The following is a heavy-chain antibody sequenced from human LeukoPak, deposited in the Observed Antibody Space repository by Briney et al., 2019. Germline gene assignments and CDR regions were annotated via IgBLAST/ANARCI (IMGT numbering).Heavy chain of an antibody. CDR3: ARVTLRGGLRWFDP. CDR1: GYTFTSYA. CDR2: INTNTGNP. J-gene: IGHJ5*02. Sequence: ASVKVSCKASGYTFTSYAMNWVRQAPGQGLEWMGWINTNTGNPTYAQGFTGRFVFSLDTSVSTAYLQISSLKAEDTAVYYCARVTLRGGLRWFDPWGQGTLVTVSS. V-gene: IGHV7-4-1*02. D-gene: IGHD3-16*01.